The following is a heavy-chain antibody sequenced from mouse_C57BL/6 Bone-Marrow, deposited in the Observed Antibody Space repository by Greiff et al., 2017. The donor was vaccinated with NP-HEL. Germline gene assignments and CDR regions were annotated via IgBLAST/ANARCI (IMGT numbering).Heavy chain of an antibody. J-gene: IGHJ3*01. CDR3: ARVYPEAWFAY. V-gene: IGHV1-61*01. Sequence: QVQLQQPGAELVRPGSSVKLSCKASGYTFTSYWMDWVKQRPGQGLEWIGNIYPSDSETHYNQKFKDKATLTVDKSSSTAYMQLSSLTSEDSAVYYCARVYPEAWFAYWGQGTLVTVSA. CDR2: IYPSDSET. CDR1: GYTFTSYW.